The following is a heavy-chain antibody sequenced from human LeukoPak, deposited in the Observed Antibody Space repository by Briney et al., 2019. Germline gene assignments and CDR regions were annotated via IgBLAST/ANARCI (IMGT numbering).Heavy chain of an antibody. D-gene: IGHD3-22*01. CDR3: ATVALDYDSSGYYPLGY. Sequence: GASVKVSCKVSGYTLTELSMHWVRQAPGKGLEWMGGFDPEDGGTIYAQKFQGRVTMTEDTSTGTAYMELSSLRSEDTAVYYCATVALDYDSSGYYPLGYWGQGTLVTVSS. CDR1: GYTLTELS. CDR2: FDPEDGGT. V-gene: IGHV1-24*01. J-gene: IGHJ4*02.